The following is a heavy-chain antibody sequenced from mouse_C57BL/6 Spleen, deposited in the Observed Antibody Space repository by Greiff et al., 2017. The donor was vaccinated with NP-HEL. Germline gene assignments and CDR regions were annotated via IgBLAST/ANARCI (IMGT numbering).Heavy chain of an antibody. CDR3: ARQDSNSVAWFAY. Sequence: EVKLMESGGDLVKPGGSLKLSCAASGFTFSSYGMSWVRQTPDKRLEWVATISSGGSYTYYPDSVKGRFTISRDNAKNTLYLQMSSLKSEDTAMYYCARQDSNSVAWFAYWGQGTLVTVSA. V-gene: IGHV5-6*01. D-gene: IGHD2-5*01. CDR1: GFTFSSYG. CDR2: ISSGGSYT. J-gene: IGHJ3*01.